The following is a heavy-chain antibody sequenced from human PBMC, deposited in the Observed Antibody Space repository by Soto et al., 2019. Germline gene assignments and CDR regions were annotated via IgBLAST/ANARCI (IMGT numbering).Heavy chain of an antibody. J-gene: IGHJ4*02. V-gene: IGHV3-23*01. CDR1: GFTFSSYA. D-gene: IGHD6-13*01. Sequence: GGSLRLSCAASGFTFSSYAMSWVRQAPGKGLEWVSAISGSGGSTYYADSVKGRFTISRDNSKNTLYLQMNSLRAEDTAVYYCAKDAPSSSWYGAFEGGGASRICDYWGQGTLVTVSS. CDR3: AKDAPSSSWYGAFEGGGASRICDY. CDR2: ISGSGGST.